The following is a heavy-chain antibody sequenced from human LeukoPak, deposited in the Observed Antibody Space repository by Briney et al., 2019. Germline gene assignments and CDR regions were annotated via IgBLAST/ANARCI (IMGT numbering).Heavy chain of an antibody. Sequence: SETLSLTCTVSGGSISSSSYYWGWIRQPPGKGLEWIGSIYYSGSTYYNPSLKSRVTISVDTSKNQFSLKLSSVTAADTAVYYCARPVGQSAFDIWGQGTMVTVSS. J-gene: IGHJ3*02. CDR2: IYYSGST. D-gene: IGHD3-16*01. CDR1: GGSISSSSYY. CDR3: ARPVGQSAFDI. V-gene: IGHV4-39*01.